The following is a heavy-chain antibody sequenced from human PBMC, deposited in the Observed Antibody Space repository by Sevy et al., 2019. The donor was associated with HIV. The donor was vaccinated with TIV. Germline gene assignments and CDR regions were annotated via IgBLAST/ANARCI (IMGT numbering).Heavy chain of an antibody. V-gene: IGHV4-59*01. J-gene: IGHJ4*02. D-gene: IGHD3-10*01. CDR2: ISSNGDT. CDR3: ASGGLYYYGSGTPPFDY. Sequence: SETLSLTCIVSTGSFSAYYWNWLRQTPGKGLEWIASISSNGDTNYNPSFESRATISLATSGTQFSLRLSSLTAADTAIYYCASGGLYYYGSGTPPFDYWGQGTLVTVSS. CDR1: TGSFSAYY.